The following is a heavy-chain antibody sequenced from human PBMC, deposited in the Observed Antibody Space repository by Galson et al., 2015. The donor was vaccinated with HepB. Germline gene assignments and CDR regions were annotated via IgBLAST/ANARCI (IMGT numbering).Heavy chain of an antibody. V-gene: IGHV5-10-1*01. D-gene: IGHD4-23*01. CDR3: TRGSISDSGKEADY. Sequence: QSGAEVKKPGESLTVSCKGSGYRFTGFYINWVRQLPGKGLEWMGRIDPSDPYTNFNPSFQGHVSISVDRSMSTAYLQWSSLKASDSAMYYCTRGSISDSGKEADYWGQGTLVTVSS. CDR1: GYRFTGFY. J-gene: IGHJ4*02. CDR2: IDPSDPYT.